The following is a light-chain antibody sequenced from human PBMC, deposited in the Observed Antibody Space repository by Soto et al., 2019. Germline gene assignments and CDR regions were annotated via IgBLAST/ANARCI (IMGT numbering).Light chain of an antibody. V-gene: IGKV1-5*03. CDR1: QSISRL. CDR3: QQSNSYPWT. CDR2: KAS. J-gene: IGKJ1*01. Sequence: DIQMTQSPSTLSASVGDRVTITCRASQSISRLLAWCQQKPGKAPKLLIYKASSLESGVPSRFSGSGSGTEFTLTISSLQPDDFATYYCQQSNSYPWTFGQGTKVEIK.